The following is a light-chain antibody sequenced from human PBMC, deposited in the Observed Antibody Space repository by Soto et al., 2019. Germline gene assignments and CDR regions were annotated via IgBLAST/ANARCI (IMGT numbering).Light chain of an antibody. J-gene: IGLJ1*01. V-gene: IGLV2-14*01. CDR1: SSDVGGYNY. Sequence: HSALTKPASVSGLPGQSITISCTRTSSDVGGYNYVSWYQQHPGTAPKLIIYDVDNRPSGVSSRFSGSKSGNTASLTISGLQAEDEADYYCSSYTSSSTLVVFGTGTKVTVL. CDR3: SSYTSSSTLVV. CDR2: DVD.